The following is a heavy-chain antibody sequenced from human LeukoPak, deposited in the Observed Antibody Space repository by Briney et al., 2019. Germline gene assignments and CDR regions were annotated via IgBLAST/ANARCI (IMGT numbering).Heavy chain of an antibody. CDR1: GFTFSSYG. CDR3: ANDLSYCGGDCYSVY. D-gene: IGHD2-21*02. J-gene: IGHJ4*02. CDR2: ISGSGGST. V-gene: IGHV3-23*01. Sequence: PGGSLRLSCAASGFTFSSYGMSWVRQAPGKGLEWVSAISGSGGSTYYADSVKGRFTISRDNSKNTLYLQMNSLRAEDTAVYYCANDLSYCGGDCYSVYWGQGTLVTVSS.